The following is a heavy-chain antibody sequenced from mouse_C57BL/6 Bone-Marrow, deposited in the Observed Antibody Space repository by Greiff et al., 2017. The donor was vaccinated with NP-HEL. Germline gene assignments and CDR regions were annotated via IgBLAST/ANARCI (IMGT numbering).Heavy chain of an antibody. Sequence: VHVKQSVAELVRPGASVKLSCTASGFNIKNTYMHWVKQRPEQGLEWIGRIDPANGNTKYAPKFQGKATITADTSSNTAYLQISSLTSEDTAIYYCARDYYGSSYDFDYWGQGTTLTVSS. D-gene: IGHD1-1*01. J-gene: IGHJ2*01. CDR3: ARDYYGSSYDFDY. V-gene: IGHV14-3*01. CDR1: GFNIKNTY. CDR2: IDPANGNT.